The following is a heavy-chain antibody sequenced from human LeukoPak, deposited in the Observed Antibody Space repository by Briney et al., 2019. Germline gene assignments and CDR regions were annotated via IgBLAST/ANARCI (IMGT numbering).Heavy chain of an antibody. D-gene: IGHD5-18*01. Sequence: SETLSLTCTVSGGSISSGGYYWSWIRQHPGKGLEWIGYIYYSGSTYYNPSLKSRVTISVDTSKNQFSLKLSSVTAADTAVYYCAREEGYSSNYYYYGMDVWGQGTTVTVSS. CDR1: GGSISSGGYY. CDR2: IYYSGST. V-gene: IGHV4-31*03. J-gene: IGHJ6*02. CDR3: AREEGYSSNYYYYGMDV.